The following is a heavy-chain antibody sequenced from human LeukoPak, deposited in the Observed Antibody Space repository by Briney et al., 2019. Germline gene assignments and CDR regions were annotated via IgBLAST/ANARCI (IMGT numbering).Heavy chain of an antibody. CDR1: GGSISSSSYY. J-gene: IGHJ4*02. D-gene: IGHD6-19*01. Sequence: PSETLSLTCTVSGGSISSSSYYWGWIRQPPGKGLEWIGSIYYSGSTYYNPSLKSRVTISVDTSKNQFSLKLSSVTAADTAVYYCARGSAVAGLDYWGQGTLVTVSS. CDR2: IYYSGST. CDR3: ARGSAVAGLDY. V-gene: IGHV4-39*07.